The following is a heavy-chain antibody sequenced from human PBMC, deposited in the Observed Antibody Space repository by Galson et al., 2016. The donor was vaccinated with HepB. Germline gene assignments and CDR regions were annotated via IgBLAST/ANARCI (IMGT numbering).Heavy chain of an antibody. D-gene: IGHD5-12*01. V-gene: IGHV3-7*01. Sequence: SLRLSCAASGFTFSDYWMSWFRQAPGKGLEWVANVKQDGSEKYYMDSVKARFTISRDNAKNSLYLQMNSLRVEDTAVYYCARDGDVDIMATLVRPRYYYGMDVWGKGTTVTVSS. J-gene: IGHJ6*04. CDR2: VKQDGSEK. CDR1: GFTFSDYW. CDR3: ARDGDVDIMATLVRPRYYYGMDV.